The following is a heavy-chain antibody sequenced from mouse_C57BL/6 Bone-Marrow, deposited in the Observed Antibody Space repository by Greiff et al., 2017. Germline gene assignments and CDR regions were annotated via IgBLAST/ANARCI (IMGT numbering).Heavy chain of an antibody. D-gene: IGHD1-1*01. CDR3: TYYYSSSPFAY. CDR2: IDPETGGT. CDR1: GYTFTDYE. Sequence: VQLQQSGAELVRPGASVTLSCKASGYTFTDYEMHWVKQTPVHGLEWIGAIDPETGGTAYNQKFKGKAILTADKSSSTAYMELRSLTSEDSAVYYCTYYYSSSPFAYWGQGTLVTVSA. V-gene: IGHV1-15*01. J-gene: IGHJ3*01.